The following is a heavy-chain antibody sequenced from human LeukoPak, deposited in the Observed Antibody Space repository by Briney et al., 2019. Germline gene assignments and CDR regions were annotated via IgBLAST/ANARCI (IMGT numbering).Heavy chain of an antibody. D-gene: IGHD3-10*01. CDR3: ARKGGSGSYYHNWFDP. Sequence: KNGESLKISCKGSGYSFTSYWIGWVRQMPGKGLEWMGIIYPGDSDTRYSPSFQGQVTISADKSISTAYLQWSSLKASDTAMYYCARKGGSGSYYHNWFDPWGQGTLVTVSS. CDR1: GYSFTSYW. J-gene: IGHJ5*02. CDR2: IYPGDSDT. V-gene: IGHV5-51*01.